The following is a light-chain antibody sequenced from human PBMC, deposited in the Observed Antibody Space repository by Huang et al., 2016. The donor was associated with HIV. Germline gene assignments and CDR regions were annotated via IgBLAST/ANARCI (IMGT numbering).Light chain of an antibody. V-gene: IGKV3-15*01. CDR2: GAS. CDR1: QSVSSN. Sequence: EIVMTQSPATLSVSPGERATLSCRASQSVSSNLVWYQQKPGQAPSLLIYGASTRATGIPARVSGSGSGTEFTLTISSLQSEDFAVYYCQQYNNWPPYTFGQGTKLEIK. CDR3: QQYNNWPPYT. J-gene: IGKJ2*01.